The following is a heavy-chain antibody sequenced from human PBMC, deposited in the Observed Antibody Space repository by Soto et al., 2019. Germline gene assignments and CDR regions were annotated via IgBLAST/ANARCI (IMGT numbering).Heavy chain of an antibody. V-gene: IGHV3-23*01. D-gene: IGHD3-16*01. J-gene: IGHJ4*02. CDR3: ARRFGIVQPAYFDY. Sequence: GESLKISCAASGFIFNNYAMSWVRQAPGKGLEWVSAISGSGGSTYYADSVKGRFTIPRDNSKNTLDLQMNSLRAEDTAVYYCARRFGIVQPAYFDYWGQGTLVTVSS. CDR1: GFIFNNYA. CDR2: ISGSGGST.